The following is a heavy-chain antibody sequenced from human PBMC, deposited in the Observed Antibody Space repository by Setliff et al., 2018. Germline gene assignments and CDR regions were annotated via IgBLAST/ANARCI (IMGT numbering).Heavy chain of an antibody. CDR2: ISSYNGNT. D-gene: IGHD3-22*01. Sequence: ASVKVSCKASGYSFQRYGINWLRQAPGQGLEWLGWISSYNGNTKYAQTVQDRIRVTTDTSTSTSYMELRSLRSDNTAVYFCARSSDSGYYHQRDAFDIWGQGTRVTVSS. J-gene: IGHJ3*02. CDR1: GYSFQRYG. V-gene: IGHV1-18*04. CDR3: ARSSDSGYYHQRDAFDI.